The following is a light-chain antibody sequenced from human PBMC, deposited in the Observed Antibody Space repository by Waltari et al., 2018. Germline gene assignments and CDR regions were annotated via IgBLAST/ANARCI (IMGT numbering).Light chain of an antibody. J-gene: IGLJ3*02. CDR3: QTWGTGTWV. CDR2: VNSDGRH. V-gene: IGLV4-69*01. CDR1: SGHNNNA. Sequence: QPVLTQPPSASASLGASVKLTCTLSSGHNNNAIAWHQQQPEKGSRFLMKVNSDGRHSKGDGIPDRFSGSSSGTEWYLIISSLQSEDEADYYCQTWGTGTWVFGGGTRLTVL.